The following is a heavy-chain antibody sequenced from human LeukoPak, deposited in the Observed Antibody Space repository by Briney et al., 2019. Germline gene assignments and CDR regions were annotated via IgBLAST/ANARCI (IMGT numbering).Heavy chain of an antibody. Sequence: SETLSLTCGVSGGSISSYYWSAIRQPPGKGLEWLGYIYYSGSTNYNPSLKSRVTISVDTSKNQFSLKLSSVTAADTAVYYCARGRAARGAFDIWGQGTMVTVSS. CDR2: IYYSGST. CDR3: ARGRAARGAFDI. V-gene: IGHV4-59*01. J-gene: IGHJ3*02. CDR1: GGSISSYY. D-gene: IGHD6-13*01.